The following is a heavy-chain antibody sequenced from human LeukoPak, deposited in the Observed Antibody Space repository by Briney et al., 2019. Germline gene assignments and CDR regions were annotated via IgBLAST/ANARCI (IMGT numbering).Heavy chain of an antibody. Sequence: GGSLRLSCTASGFTFSDSIMNWVRQAPGKGLEWVSYISSGSATVYYADSVKGRFTISRDNAKNSLYLLMNSLRDEDTAVYYCARWVTYYYDTSGYYYDYWGQGTLVSVSS. CDR2: ISSGSATV. CDR3: ARWVTYYYDTSGYYYDY. V-gene: IGHV3-48*02. J-gene: IGHJ4*02. CDR1: GFTFSDSI. D-gene: IGHD3-22*01.